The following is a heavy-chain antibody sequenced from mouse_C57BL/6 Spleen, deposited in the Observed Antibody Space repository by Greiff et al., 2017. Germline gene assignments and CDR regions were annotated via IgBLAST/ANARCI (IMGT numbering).Heavy chain of an antibody. D-gene: IGHD1-1*01. Sequence: VQLQQSGAELVRPGTSVKVSCKASGYAFTNYLIEWVKQRPGQGLEWIGVINPGSGGTNYNEKFKGKATLTADKSSSTAYMQRISLTSEDSAVYFCERGDYGSSLMADWGQGTLVTVSA. CDR2: INPGSGGT. J-gene: IGHJ3*01. V-gene: IGHV1-54*01. CDR1: GYAFTNYL. CDR3: ERGDYGSSLMAD.